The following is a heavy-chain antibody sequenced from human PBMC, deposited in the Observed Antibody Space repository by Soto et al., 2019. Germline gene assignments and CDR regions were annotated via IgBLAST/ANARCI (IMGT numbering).Heavy chain of an antibody. CDR1: GGSVSSSSYY. Sequence: SETLSLTCTVSGGSVSSSSYYWGWIRQPPGKGLEWIGSIYYSGSTYYNPSLKSRVTISVDTSKSQFSLKLSSVTAADTAVYYCARHVETIFGVVNYYYMDVWGKGTTVTVSS. CDR3: ARHVETIFGVVNYYYMDV. J-gene: IGHJ6*03. V-gene: IGHV4-39*01. D-gene: IGHD3-3*01. CDR2: IYYSGST.